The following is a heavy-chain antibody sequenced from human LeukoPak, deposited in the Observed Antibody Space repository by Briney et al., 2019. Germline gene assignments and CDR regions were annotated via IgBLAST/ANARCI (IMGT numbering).Heavy chain of an antibody. V-gene: IGHV3-23*01. D-gene: IGHD3-22*01. CDR3: ANGFYDSSGYYYEYFDY. CDR2: ISGSGGST. J-gene: IGHJ4*02. Sequence: GGPLRLSCAASGFTFSSYAMNWVRQAPGKGLEWVSYISGSGGSTYYADSVKGRFTVSRDNSKNTLYLQTNSLRAEDTAVYYCANGFYDSSGYYYEYFDYWGQGTLVTVSS. CDR1: GFTFSSYA.